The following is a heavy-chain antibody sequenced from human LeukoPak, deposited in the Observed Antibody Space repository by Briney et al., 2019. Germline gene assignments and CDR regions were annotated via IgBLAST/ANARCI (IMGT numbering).Heavy chain of an antibody. CDR2: INPSGGST. J-gene: IGHJ4*02. CDR1: GYTFTSYG. CDR3: ATFDSSGYYYYFDY. D-gene: IGHD3-22*01. V-gene: IGHV1-46*01. Sequence: GASVKVSCKASGYTFTSYGISWVRQAPGQGLEWMGIINPSGGSTSYAQKFQGRATMTRDTSTSTVYMELSSLRSEDTAVYYCATFDSSGYYYYFDYWGQGTLVTVSS.